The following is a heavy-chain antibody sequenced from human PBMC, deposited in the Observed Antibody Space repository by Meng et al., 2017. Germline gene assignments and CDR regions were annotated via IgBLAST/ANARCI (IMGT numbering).Heavy chain of an antibody. CDR1: GFTFSSYG. V-gene: IGHV3-33*01. J-gene: IGHJ6*02. Sequence: GESLKISCAASGFTFSSYGMHWVRQAPGKGLEWVAVIWYDGSNKYYADSVKGRFTISRDNSKNTLYLQMNSLRAEDTAVYYCAIESFADDYGDYEGAMNYYYYGMDVWGQGTTVTVSS. CDR2: IWYDGSNK. CDR3: AIESFADDYGDYEGAMNYYYYGMDV. D-gene: IGHD4-17*01.